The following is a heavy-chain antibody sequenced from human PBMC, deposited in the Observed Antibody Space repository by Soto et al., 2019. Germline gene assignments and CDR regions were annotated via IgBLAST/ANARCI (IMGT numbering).Heavy chain of an antibody. V-gene: IGHV1-18*01. CDR2: ISAYNGNT. Sequence: GASVKVSCKASGYTFTSYGISWVRQAPGQGLEWMGWISAYNGNTNYAQKLQGRVTMTTDTSTSTAYMELRSLRSDDTAVYYCASWGYSSSTSCSPGYYYLDVWGKGTTVTVSS. D-gene: IGHD2-2*01. J-gene: IGHJ6*03. CDR3: ASWGYSSSTSCSPGYYYLDV. CDR1: GYTFTSYG.